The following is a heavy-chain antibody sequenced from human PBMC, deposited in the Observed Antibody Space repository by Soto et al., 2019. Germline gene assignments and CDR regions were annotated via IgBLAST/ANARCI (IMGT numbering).Heavy chain of an antibody. J-gene: IGHJ4*02. D-gene: IGHD4-17*01. CDR3: ARDRVGDYVDY. CDR2: ISSSSSYI. Sequence: EVQLVESGGGLVKPGGSLRLSCAASGFTFSSYSMNWVRQAPGKGLEWVSSISSSSSYIYYADSVKGRFNISRDNAKNSLYLQMNSLRAEDTAVYYCARDRVGDYVDYWGQGTLVTVSS. CDR1: GFTFSSYS. V-gene: IGHV3-21*01.